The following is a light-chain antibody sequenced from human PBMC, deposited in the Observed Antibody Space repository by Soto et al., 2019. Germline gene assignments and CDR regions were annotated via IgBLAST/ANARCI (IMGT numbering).Light chain of an antibody. J-gene: IGKJ4*01. Sequence: EIVLTQSPATLSLSPGERATLSCRASQSVSSYLAWYQQKPGQAPRLLIYDASSRATGIPARFSGSGSGTDFTLTISSLEPEDFAVYYCQQRSNWHFGGGTKVEIK. CDR2: DAS. CDR3: QQRSNWH. V-gene: IGKV3-11*01. CDR1: QSVSSY.